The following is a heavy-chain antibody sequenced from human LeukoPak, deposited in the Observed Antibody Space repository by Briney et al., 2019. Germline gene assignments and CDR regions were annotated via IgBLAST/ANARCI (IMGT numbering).Heavy chain of an antibody. Sequence: PGGSLRLPCAASGFTFGAYWMSWFRQAPGKGPEWVASIKDDGSAQFYVDSLEGRFTISRDNAKNTLYLQMDTMRVEDTAVYYCARHIVGEQNFDYWGQGTLLTVSS. CDR3: ARHIVGEQNFDY. CDR1: GFTFGAYW. D-gene: IGHD3-16*02. J-gene: IGHJ4*02. V-gene: IGHV3-7*01. CDR2: IKDDGSAQ.